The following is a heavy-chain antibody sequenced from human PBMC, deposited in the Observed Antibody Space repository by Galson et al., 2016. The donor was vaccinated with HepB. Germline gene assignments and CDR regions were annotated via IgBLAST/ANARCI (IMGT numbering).Heavy chain of an antibody. D-gene: IGHD2-15*01. J-gene: IGHJ3*02. V-gene: IGHV1-69-2*01. Sequence: VKVSCKVSGYTLIEHYIHWVQQAPGKGLEWMGLIDPDDGGRQYAEKFQGRVTITADTSIDTAYMEMSSLTSEDTAVYYCAIPVVASEILYDAFDIWGQGTMVTVSS. CDR3: AIPVVASEILYDAFDI. CDR1: GYTLIEHY. CDR2: IDPDDGGR.